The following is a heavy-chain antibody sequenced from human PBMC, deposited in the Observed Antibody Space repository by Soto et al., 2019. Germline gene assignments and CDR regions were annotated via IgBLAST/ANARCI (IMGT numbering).Heavy chain of an antibody. Sequence: QVQLQESGPGLVKPSETLSLTCTVSGGSVSGYYWGWIRQPPGRGLEYIGHIHYSGSTNYNPSLKSRVTMSVDASRNQFSLKLNSVTAADTAMYFCARHYNSGSYPLDCWGQGTLVTVSS. CDR2: IHYSGST. CDR3: ARHYNSGSYPLDC. D-gene: IGHD3-10*01. V-gene: IGHV4-59*08. CDR1: GGSVSGYY. J-gene: IGHJ4*02.